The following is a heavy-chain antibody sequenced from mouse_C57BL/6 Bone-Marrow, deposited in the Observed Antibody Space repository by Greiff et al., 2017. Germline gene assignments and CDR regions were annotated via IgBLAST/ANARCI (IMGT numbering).Heavy chain of an antibody. Sequence: EVKLEESGPVLVKPGASVKMSCKASGYTFTDYYMNWVKQSHGKSLEWIGVINPYNGGTSYNQKFKGKATLTVDKSSSTAYMELNSLTSEDSAVYYLLLGFAYWGQGTLVTVSA. CDR1: GYTFTDYY. CDR3: LLGFAY. CDR2: INPYNGGT. J-gene: IGHJ3*01. D-gene: IGHD1-1*01. V-gene: IGHV1-19*01.